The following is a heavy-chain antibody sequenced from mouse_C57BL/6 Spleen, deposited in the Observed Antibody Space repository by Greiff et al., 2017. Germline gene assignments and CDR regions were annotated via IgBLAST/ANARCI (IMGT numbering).Heavy chain of an antibody. Sequence: DVKLVESGGGLVKPGGSLKLSCAASGFTFSDYGMHWVRQAPEKGLEWVAYISSGSSTIYYAATVQGRFTISRDNAKNTLFLQMTSQRSEDTAMYYGARSGGYDWFAYWGQGTLVTVSA. V-gene: IGHV5-17*01. CDR3: ARSGGYDWFAY. CDR2: ISSGSSTI. CDR1: GFTFSDYG. D-gene: IGHD2-2*01. J-gene: IGHJ3*01.